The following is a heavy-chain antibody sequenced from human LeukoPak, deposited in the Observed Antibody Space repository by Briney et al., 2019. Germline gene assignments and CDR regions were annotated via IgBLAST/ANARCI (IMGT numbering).Heavy chain of an antibody. J-gene: IGHJ4*02. CDR2: FGSTGTI. Sequence: GGSLRLSCVASGFTFSTYAMNWIRQAPGKGLEWVAYFGSTGTIHYADSMRGRFTISRDNAEMSLFLQMNSLRVDDTAVYYCARSNGLRYFDRWGQGTLVTVSS. D-gene: IGHD4-11*01. CDR3: ARSNGLRYFDR. CDR1: GFTFSTYA. V-gene: IGHV3-48*03.